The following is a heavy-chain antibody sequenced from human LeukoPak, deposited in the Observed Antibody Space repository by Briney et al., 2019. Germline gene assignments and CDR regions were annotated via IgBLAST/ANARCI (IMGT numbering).Heavy chain of an antibody. V-gene: IGHV4-38-2*01. CDR2: IYHSGGT. CDR3: ARGYSSGWRDAFDI. Sequence: SETLSLTCVVSGYYISSGYYWGWIRQPPGKGLEWIGSIYHSGGTYYNPSLKSRVTISVDTSKNQFSLKLSSVTAADTAVYYRARGYSSGWRDAFDIWGQGTMVTVSS. CDR1: GYYISSGYY. D-gene: IGHD6-19*01. J-gene: IGHJ3*02.